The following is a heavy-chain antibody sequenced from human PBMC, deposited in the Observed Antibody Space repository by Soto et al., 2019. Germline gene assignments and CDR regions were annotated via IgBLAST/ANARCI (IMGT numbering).Heavy chain of an antibody. CDR2: INPSGGST. D-gene: IGHD1-26*01. Sequence: QVQLVQSGAEVKKPGASVKVSCKASGYTFTSYYMHWVRQAPGQGLEWMGIINPSGGSTSYAQKDQGRVTITRDTSTNTVYLALSSLKSEDPAVYYCARDLVRYSGSYAGFDYWGQGTLVTVSS. CDR3: ARDLVRYSGSYAGFDY. V-gene: IGHV1-46*01. J-gene: IGHJ4*02. CDR1: GYTFTSYY.